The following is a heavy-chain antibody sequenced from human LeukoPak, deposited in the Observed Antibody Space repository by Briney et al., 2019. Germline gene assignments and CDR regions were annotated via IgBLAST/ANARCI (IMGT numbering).Heavy chain of an antibody. CDR3: ARRVGSYEYFDY. V-gene: IGHV5-51*01. D-gene: IGHD3-10*01. CDR1: GYDFTTYW. CDR2: IYPGDPDT. Sequence: GESLKISCKGSGYDFTTYWIAWVRQMPGKGLEWMGIIYPGDPDTRYSPSFQGQVTISADKSVSTAYLQWSSLKASDTAMYYCARRVGSYEYFDYWGQGTLVTVSS. J-gene: IGHJ4*02.